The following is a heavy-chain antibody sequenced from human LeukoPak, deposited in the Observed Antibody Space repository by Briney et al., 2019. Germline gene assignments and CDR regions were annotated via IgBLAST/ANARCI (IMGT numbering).Heavy chain of an antibody. V-gene: IGHV4-59*08. CDR1: GGSISSYY. CDR2: IYYSGST. CDR3: ARHEPPSSPDYYDSSGYYDY. D-gene: IGHD3-22*01. Sequence: SETLSLTCTVSGGSISSYYWSWIRQPPGKGLEWIGYIYYSGSTNYNPSLKSRVTISVDTSKNQFSLKLSSVTAADTAVYYCARHEPPSSPDYYDSSGYYDYWGQGTLVTVSS. J-gene: IGHJ4*02.